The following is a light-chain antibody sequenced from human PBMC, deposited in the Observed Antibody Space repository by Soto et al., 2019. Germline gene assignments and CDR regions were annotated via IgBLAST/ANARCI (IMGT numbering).Light chain of an antibody. J-gene: IGKJ1*01. CDR3: QQYDSFSKT. Sequence: DIQMTQSPSTLSASVGGRVTITCRASQSIRSWLAWYQQKPGKAPQLLIYDASNLESGVPSRLSGSGSGTEFTLTISSLQPDDFATYYCQQYDSFSKTFGRGTKVDIK. CDR1: QSIRSW. CDR2: DAS. V-gene: IGKV1-5*01.